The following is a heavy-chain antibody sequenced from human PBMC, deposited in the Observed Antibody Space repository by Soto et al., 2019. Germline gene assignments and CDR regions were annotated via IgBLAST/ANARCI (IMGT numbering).Heavy chain of an antibody. J-gene: IGHJ6*02. CDR1: GFTFSSFG. Sequence: QVQVVESGGGVVQPGRSLRLSCAASGFTFSSFGMHWVRQAPGKGLEWVSLIWYDGSKKSYGDSVKGRFTISRDNSRNTVYLQMNSLRADDTAVYYCARDASYYSLWSGYYPSRNGMGGWGQGTTVTVSS. D-gene: IGHD3-3*01. CDR2: IWYDGSKK. CDR3: ARDASYYSLWSGYYPSRNGMGG. V-gene: IGHV3-33*01.